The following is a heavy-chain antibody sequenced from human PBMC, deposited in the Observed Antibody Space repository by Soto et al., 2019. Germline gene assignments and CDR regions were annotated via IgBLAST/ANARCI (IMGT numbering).Heavy chain of an antibody. CDR3: ASRRYCSGGSCYSPADY. D-gene: IGHD2-15*01. CDR2: INHSGST. CDR1: GGSFSGYY. J-gene: IGHJ4*02. Sequence: QVQLQQWGAGLLKPSETLSLTCAVYGGSFSGYYWSWIRQPPGKGLEWIGEINHSGSTNYNPSLKSRLTISVDTSKNQFSLKLSSVTAADTAVYYCASRRYCSGGSCYSPADYWGQGTLVTVSS. V-gene: IGHV4-34*01.